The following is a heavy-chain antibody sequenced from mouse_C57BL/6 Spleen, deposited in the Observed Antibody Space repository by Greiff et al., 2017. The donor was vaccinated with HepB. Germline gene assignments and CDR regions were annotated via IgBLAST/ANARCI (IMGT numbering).Heavy chain of an antibody. J-gene: IGHJ4*01. CDR3: VRHEGYGNYLYAMDY. Sequence: EVQLVESGGGLVQPKGSLKLSCAASGFSFNTYAMNWVRQAPGKGLEWVARIRSKSNNYATYYADSVKDRFTISRDDSESMLYLQMNNLKTEDTAMYYCVRHEGYGNYLYAMDYWGQGTSVTVSS. V-gene: IGHV10-1*01. CDR1: GFSFNTYA. D-gene: IGHD2-1*01. CDR2: IRSKSNNYAT.